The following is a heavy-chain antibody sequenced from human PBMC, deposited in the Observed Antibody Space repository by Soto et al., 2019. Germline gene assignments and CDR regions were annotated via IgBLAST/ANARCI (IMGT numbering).Heavy chain of an antibody. Sequence: GGSLRLSCAASGFTFSSYGMHWVRQAPGKGLEWVAVIWYDGSNKYYADSVKGRFTISRDNSKNTLYLQMNSLRAEDTAVYYCAKDKLKYSSGPGNYWGQGTLVTVSS. V-gene: IGHV3-30*02. CDR2: IWYDGSNK. J-gene: IGHJ4*02. CDR3: AKDKLKYSSGPGNY. D-gene: IGHD6-19*01. CDR1: GFTFSSYG.